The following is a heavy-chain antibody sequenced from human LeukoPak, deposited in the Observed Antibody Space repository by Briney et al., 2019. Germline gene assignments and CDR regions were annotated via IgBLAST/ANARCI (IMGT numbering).Heavy chain of an antibody. Sequence: GRSLRLSRAASGFTFSSYAMHWVRQAPGKGLEWVAVISYDGSNKYYADSVKGRFTVSRDNSKNTLYLQMNSLRAEDTAVYYCARDSAQYNWNYFDYWGQGTLVTVSS. J-gene: IGHJ4*02. CDR3: ARDSAQYNWNYFDY. V-gene: IGHV3-30*01. CDR1: GFTFSSYA. D-gene: IGHD1-20*01. CDR2: ISYDGSNK.